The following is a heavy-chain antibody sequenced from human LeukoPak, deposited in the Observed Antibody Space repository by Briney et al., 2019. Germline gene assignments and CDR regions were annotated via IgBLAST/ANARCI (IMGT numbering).Heavy chain of an antibody. J-gene: IGHJ4*02. Sequence: GRSLRLSCAASGFTFRSYGTHWVRQAPGKGLEWVAVIWYDGSNQYYADSVKGRFTISRDNSKNTLYLQMNSLRAEDTAVYYCARGDIVGATTTPFDYWGQGTLVTVSS. V-gene: IGHV3-33*01. D-gene: IGHD1-26*01. CDR2: IWYDGSNQ. CDR3: ARGDIVGATTTPFDY. CDR1: GFTFRSYG.